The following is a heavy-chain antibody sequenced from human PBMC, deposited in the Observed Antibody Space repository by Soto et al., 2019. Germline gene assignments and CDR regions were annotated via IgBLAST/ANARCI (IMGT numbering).Heavy chain of an antibody. J-gene: IGHJ4*02. D-gene: IGHD2-15*01. CDR2: IYYSGST. CDR1: GGSXXSGGCY. CDR3: ARYCSGGSCYGWYFDY. V-gene: IGHV4-31*03. Sequence: LSLTCTVSGGSXXSGGCYWSWIRQHPGKGLEWIGYIYYSGSTYYNPSLKSRVTISVDTSKNQFSLKLSSVTAADTAVFYCARYCSGGSCYGWYFDYWGQGTLVTVSS.